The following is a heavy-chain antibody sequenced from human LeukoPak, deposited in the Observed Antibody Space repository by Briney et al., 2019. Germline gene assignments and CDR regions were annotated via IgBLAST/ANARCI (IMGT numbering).Heavy chain of an antibody. Sequence: ATVKVSCKAAGYTFTSYDINWVRQATGQGLEWMGWMNPNSGSRGYAHKFQGRVTMTRNTSISTAYMDLSSLRSEDTAVYYCARGGASMAARLIYGYWGQGNLVTVSS. CDR1: GYTFTSYD. CDR3: ARGGASMAARLIYGY. D-gene: IGHD6-6*01. CDR2: MNPNSGSR. J-gene: IGHJ4*02. V-gene: IGHV1-8*01.